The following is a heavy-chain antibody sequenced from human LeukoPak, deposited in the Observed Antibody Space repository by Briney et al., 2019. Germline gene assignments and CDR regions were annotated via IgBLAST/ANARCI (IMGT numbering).Heavy chain of an antibody. CDR3: ARDRGGSTSWFFGN. V-gene: IGHV1-18*01. J-gene: IGHJ4*02. D-gene: IGHD2-2*01. CDR1: GYTFTSYG. CDR2: ISTYNGNT. Sequence: ASVKVSCKASGYTFTSYGLSWVRQAPGQGLEWMGWISTYNGNTNYAQKLQGRVTMTTDTSTSTTYMELRSLRSDDTAVYYCARDRGGSTSWFFGNWGQGTLVTVSS.